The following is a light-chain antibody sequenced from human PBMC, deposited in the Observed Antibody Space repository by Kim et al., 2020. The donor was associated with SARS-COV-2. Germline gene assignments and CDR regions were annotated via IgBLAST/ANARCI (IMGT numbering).Light chain of an antibody. Sequence: GQSGTMSCTGTGSDVGGYIDGSWYQQHPGKAPKLIIYDVNKRPSGASDRFAGSESANTASLTISGLQAEDEAEYYCASFTSSTTWVFGGGTKLTVL. V-gene: IGLV2-14*04. CDR2: DVN. CDR1: GSDVGGYID. J-gene: IGLJ3*02. CDR3: ASFTSSTTWV.